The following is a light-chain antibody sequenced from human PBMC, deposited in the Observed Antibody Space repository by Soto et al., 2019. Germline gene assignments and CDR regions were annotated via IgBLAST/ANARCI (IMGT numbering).Light chain of an antibody. CDR3: QSYDTGLTGHVL. CDR2: YDN. CDR1: SSNIGRNM. J-gene: IGLJ2*01. V-gene: IGLV1-44*01. Sequence: QSVLTQSPSASGTPGQRVVISCSGSSSNIGRNMVNWYQQLPGTAPKLLMYYDNQRPSGVPDRFSGSRSGTSASLAISGLQSEDEADYYCQSYDTGLTGHVLFGGGTKLTVL.